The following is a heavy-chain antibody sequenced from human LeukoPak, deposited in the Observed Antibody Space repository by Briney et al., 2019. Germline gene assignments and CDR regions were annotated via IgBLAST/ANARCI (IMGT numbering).Heavy chain of an antibody. D-gene: IGHD1-26*01. Sequence: ASVKVSCKASGYTFTTYYMHWVRQAPGQGLEWMGIINPSGGSTNYAQKFQGRVTMTRDTSTSTVYMELSSLKSEDTALYYCARDPQGVGDAFDIWGQGTMVTVSS. CDR1: GYTFTTYY. J-gene: IGHJ3*02. CDR3: ARDPQGVGDAFDI. CDR2: INPSGGST. V-gene: IGHV1-46*01.